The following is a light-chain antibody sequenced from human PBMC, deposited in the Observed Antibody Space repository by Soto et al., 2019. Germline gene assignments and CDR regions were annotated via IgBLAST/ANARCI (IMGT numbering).Light chain of an antibody. CDR2: EVS. CDR3: NSYTSSSTLMV. J-gene: IGLJ2*01. Sequence: QSALTQPASVSGSPGQSITISCTGTSSDVGDYNYVSWYQQHPGKAPKLMIYEVSNRPSGVSNRFSGSKSGNTASLTISGLPAEDEPYYYCNSYTSSSTLMVFGGGTKVTVL. CDR1: SSDVGDYNY. V-gene: IGLV2-14*01.